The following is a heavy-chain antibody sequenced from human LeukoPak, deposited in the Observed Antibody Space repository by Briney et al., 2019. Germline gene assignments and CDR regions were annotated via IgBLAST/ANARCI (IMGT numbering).Heavy chain of an antibody. CDR2: ISYDGSNK. CDR3: ARDQNYDILTGDYKSRRYYMDV. J-gene: IGHJ6*03. D-gene: IGHD3-9*01. Sequence: AGGSLRLSCAASGFTFSSYAMHWVRQAPGKGLEWVAVISYDGSNKKYADSVKGRFTISRDNAKNSLNLQINSLRAEDTAVYYCARDQNYDILTGDYKSRRYYMDVWGKGTTVTISS. V-gene: IGHV3-30*04. CDR1: GFTFSSYA.